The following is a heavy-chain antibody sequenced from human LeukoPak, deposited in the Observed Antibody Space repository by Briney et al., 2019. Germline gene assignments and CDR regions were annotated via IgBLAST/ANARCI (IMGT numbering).Heavy chain of an antibody. V-gene: IGHV3-74*01. CDR2: INEHGSTT. CDR1: GFTFSSYW. J-gene: IGHJ4*02. D-gene: IGHD3-10*01. Sequence: GGSLRLSCAASGFTFSSYWMHWVRQAPGKGLVWVSRINEHGSTTNYADSVKDRFTISRDNAKNTLYLQMNSLRDEDTAVYYCARDVGGSGSHWGQGTLVTVSS. CDR3: ARDVGGSGSH.